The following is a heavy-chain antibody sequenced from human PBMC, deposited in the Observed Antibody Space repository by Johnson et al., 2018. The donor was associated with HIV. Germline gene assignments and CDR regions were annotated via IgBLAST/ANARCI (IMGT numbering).Heavy chain of an antibody. CDR3: ARGSYYDSSGDAFDI. J-gene: IGHJ3*02. Sequence: VQLVESGGGVVRPGGSLRLSCAASGFTFDDYGMSWVRQAPGKGLEWVSVIYSGGSTYYADSVKGRFTISRDNSKNTLSLQMNSLRAEDTAVYYCARGSYYDSSGDAFDIWGQGTMVTVSS. D-gene: IGHD3-22*01. CDR2: IYSGGST. V-gene: IGHV3-66*02. CDR1: GFTFDDYG.